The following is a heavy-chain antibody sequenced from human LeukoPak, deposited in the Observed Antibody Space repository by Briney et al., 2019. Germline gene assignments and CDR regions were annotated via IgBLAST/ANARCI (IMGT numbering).Heavy chain of an antibody. D-gene: IGHD6-19*01. CDR3: AKVSWLGTLPSYHFDS. Sequence: PGGSLRLSCAASGFTFSDHAMSWVRQAPGKGLEGVSAMRGTGTTTFYAASVKGRFTISRDNSKNTADLQMNSLRAEDTAVYYCAKVSWLGTLPSYHFDSWGQGTQVTVSS. J-gene: IGHJ4*02. V-gene: IGHV3-23*01. CDR1: GFTFSDHA. CDR2: MRGTGTTT.